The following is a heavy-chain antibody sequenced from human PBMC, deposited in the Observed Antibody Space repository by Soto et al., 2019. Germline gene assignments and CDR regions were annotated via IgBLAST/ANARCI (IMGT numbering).Heavy chain of an antibody. CDR2: IWYDGSNK. V-gene: IGHV3-33*01. CDR1: GFTFSSYG. D-gene: IGHD2-15*01. J-gene: IGHJ5*02. CDR3: ARDIDCSGGSCYLNWFDP. Sequence: GGSLRLSXAASGFTFSSYGMHWVRQAPGKGLEWVAVIWYDGSNKYYADSVKGRFTISRDNSKNTLYLQMNSLRAEDTAVYYCARDIDCSGGSCYLNWFDPWGQGTLVTVSS.